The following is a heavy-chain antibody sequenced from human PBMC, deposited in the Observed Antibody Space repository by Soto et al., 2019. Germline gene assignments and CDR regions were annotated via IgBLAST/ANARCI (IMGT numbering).Heavy chain of an antibody. CDR2: ISGSGGST. V-gene: IGHV3-23*01. CDR3: AKDVKMGIAARDRRRDYYYYGMDV. CDR1: GFTFSSYA. D-gene: IGHD6-6*01. J-gene: IGHJ6*02. Sequence: GGSLRLSCAASGFTFSSYAMSWVRQAPGKGLEWVSAISGSGGSTYYADSVKGRFTISRDNSKNTLYLQMNSLRAEDTAVYYCAKDVKMGIAARDRRRDYYYYGMDVWGQGTTVTVSS.